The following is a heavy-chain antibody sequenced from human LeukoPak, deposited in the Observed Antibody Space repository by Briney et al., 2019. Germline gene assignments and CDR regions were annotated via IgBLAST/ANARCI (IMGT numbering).Heavy chain of an antibody. J-gene: IGHJ1*01. D-gene: IGHD6-19*01. V-gene: IGHV4-34*01. CDR2: INHSGST. Sequence: PSETLSLTCAVYGGSFSGYYWSWIRQPPGKGLEWIGEINHSGSTNYNPSLKSRVTISVDTSKNQFSLKLSSVPAADTAVYYCARARSGWYGKYFQHWGQGTLVTVSS. CDR1: GGSFSGYY. CDR3: ARARSGWYGKYFQH.